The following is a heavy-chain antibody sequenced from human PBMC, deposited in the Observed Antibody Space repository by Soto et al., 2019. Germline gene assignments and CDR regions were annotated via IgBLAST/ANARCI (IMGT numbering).Heavy chain of an antibody. D-gene: IGHD6-19*01. J-gene: IGHJ6*02. V-gene: IGHV6-1*01. CDR2: TYYRSKWYN. CDR3: ARARSSGWYRNYYSYGMDV. CDR1: GDSVSSNSAA. Sequence: SQTLSLTCAISGDSVSSNSAAWNWIRQSPSRGLEWLGRTYYRSKWYNDYAVSVKSRITINPDTSKNQFALQLNSVTPEDTAVYYCARARSSGWYRNYYSYGMDVWCQGTTVTVSS.